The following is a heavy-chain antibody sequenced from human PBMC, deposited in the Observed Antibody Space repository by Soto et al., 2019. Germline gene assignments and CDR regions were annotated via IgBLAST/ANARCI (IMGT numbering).Heavy chain of an antibody. CDR2: ISYDGTNK. V-gene: IGHV3-30-3*01. Sequence: QVQLVESGGGVVQPGRSLRLSCAASGFSFSNYAMHWVRQAPGKGLEWVTVISYDGTNKYYADSVKGRFTISRDNSKSTLHLQMNSLRAEDTAIYYCARDRTVAVAPQGNWFDPWGQGTLVTVSS. D-gene: IGHD6-19*01. J-gene: IGHJ5*02. CDR1: GFSFSNYA. CDR3: ARDRTVAVAPQGNWFDP.